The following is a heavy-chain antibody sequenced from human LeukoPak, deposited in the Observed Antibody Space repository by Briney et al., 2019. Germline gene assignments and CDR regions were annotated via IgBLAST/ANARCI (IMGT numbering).Heavy chain of an antibody. V-gene: IGHV3-74*01. D-gene: IGHD3-3*01. Sequence: PGGSLRLSCVASGFTFSNYWMHWVRQAPGKGLVWVSRINIDGSTTDYAGSVKGRFTISRDNAKNTLYLQMNSLRAEDTAVYYCARLLDLDFWGQGTLVTVSS. CDR1: GFTFSNYW. CDR2: INIDGSTT. J-gene: IGHJ4*02. CDR3: ARLLDLDF.